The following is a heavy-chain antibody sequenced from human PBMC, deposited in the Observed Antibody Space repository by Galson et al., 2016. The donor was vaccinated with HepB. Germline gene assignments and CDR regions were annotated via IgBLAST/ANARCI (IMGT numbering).Heavy chain of an antibody. D-gene: IGHD2-21*02. CDR1: GFPFSDYT. CDR2: VKSSRTST. CDR3: ARTLRSLYCGGDCHSGFDY. J-gene: IGHJ4*02. Sequence: SLRLSCAASGFPFSDYTMNWVRQAPGRGLEWVSSVKSSRTSTHYAASVEGRFTASSDTAKNSLFLQMNSLRDEDTAIDFCARTLRSLYCGGDCHSGFDYWGRGTLVSVSS. V-gene: IGHV3-48*02.